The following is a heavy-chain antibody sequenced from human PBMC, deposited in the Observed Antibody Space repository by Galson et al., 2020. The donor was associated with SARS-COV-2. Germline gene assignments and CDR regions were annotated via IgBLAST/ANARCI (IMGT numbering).Heavy chain of an antibody. V-gene: IGHV4-34*01. CDR3: ARGPYYFESSEYFY. J-gene: IGHJ4*02. Sequence: SETLSLTCTVSGGSFSGYFWSWIRQPPGKGLEWIGEIDHSGSTSYSPSLKSRVRILVDTSKNQFSLRLTSVTAADTAVYYCARGPYYFESSEYFYWGRGTLVTVSS. D-gene: IGHD3-22*01. CDR2: IDHSGST. CDR1: GGSFSGYF.